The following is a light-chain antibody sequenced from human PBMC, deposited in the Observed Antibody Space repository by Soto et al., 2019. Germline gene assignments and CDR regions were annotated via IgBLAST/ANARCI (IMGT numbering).Light chain of an antibody. Sequence: DIQMTQSPSTLPASVGDRVTITCRASQSISSRLAWYQLKPGKAPKLLIPDASSLERGVPSTFSGSGSGTEFTLTISTLQPEDFATYFCQQYAGYSRTFGQGTKVDIK. V-gene: IGKV1-5*01. J-gene: IGKJ1*01. CDR1: QSISSR. CDR2: DAS. CDR3: QQYAGYSRT.